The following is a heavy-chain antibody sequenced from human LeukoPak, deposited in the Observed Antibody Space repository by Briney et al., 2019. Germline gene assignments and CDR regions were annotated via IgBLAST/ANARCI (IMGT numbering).Heavy chain of an antibody. CDR1: GFTFSDYS. J-gene: IGHJ4*02. D-gene: IGHD4-17*01. CDR2: ISSTSSYI. CDR3: AREDYGYFDY. Sequence: GGSLRLSCAASGFTFSDYSMHWVRQAPGKGLEWVSCISSTSSYIYYADSVRGRFTISRDNAKNSLYLQMNSLRAEDTAVYYCAREDYGYFDYWGQGTLVTVSS. V-gene: IGHV3-21*01.